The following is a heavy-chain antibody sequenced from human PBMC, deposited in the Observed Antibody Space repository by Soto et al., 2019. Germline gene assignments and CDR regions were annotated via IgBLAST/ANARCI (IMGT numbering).Heavy chain of an antibody. J-gene: IGHJ4*02. Sequence: ASVKVSCKVSGYTLTELSMHWVRQAPGKGLERMGGFDPEDGETIYAQKFQGRVTMTEDTSTDTAYMELSSLRSEDTAVYYCATLGGHYYDSSGYYHFDYWGQGTLVTVSS. D-gene: IGHD3-22*01. CDR3: ATLGGHYYDSSGYYHFDY. CDR2: FDPEDGET. CDR1: GYTLTELS. V-gene: IGHV1-24*01.